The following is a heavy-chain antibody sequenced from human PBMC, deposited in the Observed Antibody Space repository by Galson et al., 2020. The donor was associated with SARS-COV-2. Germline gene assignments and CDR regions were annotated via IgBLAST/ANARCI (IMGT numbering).Heavy chain of an antibody. J-gene: IGHJ2*01. V-gene: IGHV3-21*01. Sequence: GESLKISCAASGFTFSDYSMNWVRQAPGKGLEWVSSISSSGINMYYADSVKGRFTISRDNAKNSLYLQMNNLTTEDTAVYYCAKAERHHVLTGYTYWYFDLWGRGTLVTVSS. CDR1: GFTFSDYS. CDR2: ISSSGINM. D-gene: IGHD3-9*01. CDR3: AKAERHHVLTGYTYWYFDL.